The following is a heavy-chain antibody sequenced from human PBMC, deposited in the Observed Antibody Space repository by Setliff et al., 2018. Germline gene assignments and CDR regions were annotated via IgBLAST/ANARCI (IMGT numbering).Heavy chain of an antibody. Sequence: ASVKVSCKASGYTFTGYYMHWVRQAPGQGLEWMGWINPNSGGTNYAQKFQGWVTTTRDTSISTAYMELSRLRSDDTAVYYCARRETYYNFWSGYYAYWGQGTLVTVSS. D-gene: IGHD3-3*01. CDR2: INPNSGGT. V-gene: IGHV1-2*04. CDR3: ARRETYYNFWSGYYAY. J-gene: IGHJ4*02. CDR1: GYTFTGYY.